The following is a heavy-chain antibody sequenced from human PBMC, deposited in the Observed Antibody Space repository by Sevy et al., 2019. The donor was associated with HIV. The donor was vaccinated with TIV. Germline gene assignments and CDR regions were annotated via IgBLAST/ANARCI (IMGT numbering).Heavy chain of an antibody. CDR3: ARLRWDLVVVPGATPGCNFDS. J-gene: IGHJ4*02. CDR1: GDSINTYY. V-gene: IGHV4-59*08. CDR2: VSHSGNT. Sequence: SETLSLTCTVSGDSINTYYWSWIRQPPGKGLEWIGYVSHSGNTNYNPSLKSRVSMSVDTSTNQFSLKVKSVTAADTAVYYCARLRWDLVVVPGATPGCNFDSWCQGTLVTVSS. D-gene: IGHD2-2*02.